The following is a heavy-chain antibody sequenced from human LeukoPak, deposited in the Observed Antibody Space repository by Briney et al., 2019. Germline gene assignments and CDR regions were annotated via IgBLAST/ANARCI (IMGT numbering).Heavy chain of an antibody. CDR1: GFTFSSYE. Sequence: GGSLRLSCAASGFTFSSYEMNWVRQAPGKGLEWVSYISSSGSTIYYADSVKGRFTISRDNAKNSLYLQMNSLRAEDTAVYYCARVTLPPYYYYMDVWGKGTTVTVSS. CDR2: ISSSGSTI. CDR3: ARVTLPPYYYYMDV. J-gene: IGHJ6*03. V-gene: IGHV3-48*03.